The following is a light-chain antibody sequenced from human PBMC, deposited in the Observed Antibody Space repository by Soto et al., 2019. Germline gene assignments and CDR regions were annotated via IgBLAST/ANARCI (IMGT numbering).Light chain of an antibody. CDR3: CSYAGSSTV. CDR1: SSDVGSYNL. V-gene: IGLV2-23*03. J-gene: IGLJ1*01. CDR2: EGS. Sequence: QSALTQPASVSGSPGQSITISCTGTSSDVGSYNLVSWYQQHPGKAPKLMIYEGSKRPSGVSNRFSGPKSGNTASLTISGLQAEDEDDYYCCSYAGSSTVFGTGTKVTVL.